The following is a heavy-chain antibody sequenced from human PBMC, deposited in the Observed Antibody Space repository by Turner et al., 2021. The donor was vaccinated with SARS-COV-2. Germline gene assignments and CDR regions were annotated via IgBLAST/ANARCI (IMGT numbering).Heavy chain of an antibody. Sequence: VQLLESGGGVVHPGGSLRLSCAASRFTFSNYAMTWVRQAPGKGLEWVSTITSRGDATYYADSVKGRITISRDNSKNTLFLQMNSLRAEDTAVYYCAKDRGGSSWDLVPWGQGTLVTVSS. CDR2: ITSRGDAT. V-gene: IGHV3-23*01. CDR3: AKDRGGSSWDLVP. D-gene: IGHD6-13*01. J-gene: IGHJ5*02. CDR1: RFTFSNYA.